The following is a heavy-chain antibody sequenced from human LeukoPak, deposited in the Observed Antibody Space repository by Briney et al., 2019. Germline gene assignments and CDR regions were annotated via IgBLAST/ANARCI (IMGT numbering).Heavy chain of an antibody. CDR3: ARDSCGDGGCHYWYFDL. CDR1: GYTFIGYY. Sequence: ASVKVSCTASGYTFIGYYLHWVRQAPGQGLEWMGWIHPNSGDTKFAQKFQGRVTMTRDTSINTASMELSSLKPDDTAVYYCARDSCGDGGCHYWYFDLWGRGTLVTVSS. V-gene: IGHV1-2*02. D-gene: IGHD4-23*01. J-gene: IGHJ2*01. CDR2: IHPNSGDT.